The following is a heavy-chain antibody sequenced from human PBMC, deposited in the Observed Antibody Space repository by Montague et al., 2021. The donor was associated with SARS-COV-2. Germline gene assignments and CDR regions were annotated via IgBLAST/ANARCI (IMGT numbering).Heavy chain of an antibody. Sequence: SETLSLTCTVSGDSMRSSYWNWIRQPPGKGLEYIGYTYYSGVANYNPSLRSRVTTSLDTSMNQFSLNLRSVTAADTAVYYCARSVVGGTYRHTRWFDPWGQGTLVTVFS. CDR3: ARSVVGGTYRHTRWFDP. D-gene: IGHD3-16*02. V-gene: IGHV4-59*13. J-gene: IGHJ5*02. CDR1: GDSMRSSY. CDR2: TYYSGVA.